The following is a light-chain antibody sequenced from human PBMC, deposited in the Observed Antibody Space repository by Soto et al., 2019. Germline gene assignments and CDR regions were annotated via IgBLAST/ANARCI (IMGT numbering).Light chain of an antibody. CDR3: ATWDGSLTGEV. CDR2: DNN. CDR1: SSDIGNNY. J-gene: IGLJ2*01. Sequence: QSVLPQPPSVSAAPGQKVTLSCSGSSSDIGNNYVSWYQQLPGTAPKLLIYDNNKRPSGIPDRFSGSKSGTSGTLDITGLQTGDEADYYCATWDGSLTGEVFGGGTQLTV. V-gene: IGLV1-51*01.